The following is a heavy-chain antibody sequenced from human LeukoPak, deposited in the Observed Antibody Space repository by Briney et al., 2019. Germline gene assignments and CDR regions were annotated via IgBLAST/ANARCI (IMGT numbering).Heavy chain of an antibody. J-gene: IGHJ4*02. CDR2: ISGSGGST. Sequence: PGGSLRLSCAASGFTFSSYAMSWVRQAPGKGLEWVSAISGSGGSTYYADSVKGRFTISRDNSKNTLYLQMNSLRAEDTSVYYCARSPGILGTNYFDYWGQGTLVTVSS. CDR3: ARSPGILGTNYFDY. V-gene: IGHV3-23*01. CDR1: GFTFSSYA. D-gene: IGHD1-26*01.